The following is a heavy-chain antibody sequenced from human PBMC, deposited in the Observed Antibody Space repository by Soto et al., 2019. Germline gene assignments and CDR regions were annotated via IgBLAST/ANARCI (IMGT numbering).Heavy chain of an antibody. D-gene: IGHD3-9*01. CDR2: INDRGSI. CDR1: GGSFSGYY. CDR3: ARESHDSLTGPPWGWYFDL. V-gene: IGHV4-34*01. J-gene: IGHJ2*01. Sequence: QVQLQQWGAGPLRPLETLSLTCGVSGGSFSGYYWAWIRQSPGQGLEWIGEINDRGSINYNPSLKSRVSISFDTSQNHYSLNLRSVTAADTAVYYCARESHDSLTGPPWGWYFDLWGRGTLVTVSS.